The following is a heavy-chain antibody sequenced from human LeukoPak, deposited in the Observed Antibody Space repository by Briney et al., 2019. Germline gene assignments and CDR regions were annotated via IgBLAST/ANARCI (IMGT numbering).Heavy chain of an antibody. Sequence: ASVKVSCKASGYTFSSYGISWVRQAPGEGLEWMGWISVYNGNTNYAQKLQGRVTMTTDTSTSTAYMELRSLRSDDTAVYYCARDFAYYYESGLDYWGQGTLVTVSS. CDR3: ARDFAYYYESGLDY. CDR2: ISVYNGNT. J-gene: IGHJ4*02. V-gene: IGHV1-18*01. CDR1: GYTFSSYG. D-gene: IGHD3-22*01.